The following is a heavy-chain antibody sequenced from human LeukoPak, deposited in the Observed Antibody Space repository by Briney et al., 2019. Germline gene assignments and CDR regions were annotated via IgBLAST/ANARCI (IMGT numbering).Heavy chain of an antibody. V-gene: IGHV5-51*01. CDR2: IYPGDSDT. D-gene: IGHD3-9*01. J-gene: IGHJ3*02. CDR1: GYSFTSYW. Sequence: GESLKISCKGSGYSFTSYWIGWVRHMPGKGLEWMGIIYPGDSDTRYSPSFQGQVTISADKSISTAYLQWSSLKASDTAMYYCARQMAAYYDILTGYYAVHDAFDIWGQGTMVTVSS. CDR3: ARQMAAYYDILTGYYAVHDAFDI.